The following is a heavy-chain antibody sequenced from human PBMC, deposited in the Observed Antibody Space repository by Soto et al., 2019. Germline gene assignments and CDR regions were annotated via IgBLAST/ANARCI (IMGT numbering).Heavy chain of an antibody. CDR2: ISSNGVGT. Sequence: EVQLAESGGGLAQPGGSLRLSCAASGFTLSGYAMDWVRQAPGQGLEYVSGISSNGVGTYYANSVQGRFTISRDNSKNTGYLQRGSLRHEDMAVYYCARRARPDFYYMDVWGKGTTVTVSS. CDR3: ARRARPDFYYMDV. CDR1: GFTLSGYA. D-gene: IGHD6-6*01. J-gene: IGHJ6*03. V-gene: IGHV3-64*01.